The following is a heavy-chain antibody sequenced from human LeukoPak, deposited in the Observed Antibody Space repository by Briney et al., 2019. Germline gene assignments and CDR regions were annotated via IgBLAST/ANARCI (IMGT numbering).Heavy chain of an antibody. CDR2: IYYSGST. CDR1: GGSISSGGYS. V-gene: IGHV4-30-4*07. D-gene: IGHD4-17*01. J-gene: IGHJ4*02. Sequence: SETLSLTCAVSGGSISSGGYSWSWIRQPPGKGLEWIGYIYYSGSTYYNPSLKSRVTISVDTSKNQFSLRLSSVTAADTAVYYCARDLYGDYAFDYWGQGTLVTVSS. CDR3: ARDLYGDYAFDY.